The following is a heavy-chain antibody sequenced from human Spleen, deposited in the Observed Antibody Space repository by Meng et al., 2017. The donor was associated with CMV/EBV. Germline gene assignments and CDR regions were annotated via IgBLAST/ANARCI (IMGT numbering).Heavy chain of an antibody. Sequence: SCKASGYTFTTYAIDWVRQAPGQGLEWMGWMNPNTGDTDYAQKFQGRVTITRNTSINTAYMELSSLTSEDTAVYSCARGVAGPFDPWGQGTLVTVSS. J-gene: IGHJ5*02. CDR3: ARGVAGPFDP. CDR2: MNPNTGDT. D-gene: IGHD6-19*01. V-gene: IGHV1-8*03. CDR1: GYTFTTYA.